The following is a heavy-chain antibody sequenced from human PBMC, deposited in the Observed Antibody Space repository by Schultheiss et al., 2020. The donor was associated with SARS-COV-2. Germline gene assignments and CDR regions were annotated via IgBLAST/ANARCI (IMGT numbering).Heavy chain of an antibody. CDR1: GVSISSYC. J-gene: IGHJ4*02. Sequence: SQTLSLTCTVSGVSISSYCWNWIRQPPGKGLEWIGFIHDSGSTYYNPSLKSRVTISVDTSKNQFSLKLSSVTAADTAVYYCARVVACSSTTCYGGFLDYWGQGTLVTVSS. V-gene: IGHV4-59*12. D-gene: IGHD2-2*01. CDR3: ARVVACSSTTCYGGFLDY. CDR2: IHDSGST.